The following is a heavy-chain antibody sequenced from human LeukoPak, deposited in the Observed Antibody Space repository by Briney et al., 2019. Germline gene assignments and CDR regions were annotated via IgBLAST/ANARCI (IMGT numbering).Heavy chain of an antibody. Sequence: PGGSLRLSCAASGFTFDDYAMHWVRQAPGKGLEWVSGISWNSGSIGYADSVKGRFTISRDNAKNSLYLQMNSLRAEDTALYYCAKGRDGYNYDFDYWAREPWSPSPQ. V-gene: IGHV3-9*01. CDR1: GFTFDDYA. J-gene: IGHJ4*02. CDR2: ISWNSGSI. D-gene: IGHD5-24*01. CDR3: AKGRDGYNYDFDY.